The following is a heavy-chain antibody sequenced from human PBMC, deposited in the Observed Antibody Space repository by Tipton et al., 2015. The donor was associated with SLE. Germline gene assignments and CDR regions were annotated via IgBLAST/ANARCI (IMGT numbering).Heavy chain of an antibody. CDR1: GFTFSRYS. V-gene: IGHV3-48*01. J-gene: IGHJ3*01. CDR3: ARGLRPFAFDV. CDR2: INISRSVQ. Sequence: SLRLSCAASGFTFSRYSMNWVRQAPGKGLEWLSYINISRSVQYYADSVRGRFTISRDNAKNSLYLQMNSLRVENTAVYYCARGLRPFAFDVWGRGTMVTVPS. D-gene: IGHD2-21*01.